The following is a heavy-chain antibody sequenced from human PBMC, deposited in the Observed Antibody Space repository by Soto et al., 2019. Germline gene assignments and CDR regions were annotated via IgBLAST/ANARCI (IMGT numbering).Heavy chain of an antibody. CDR2: IIPIVGKT. CDR3: AREGTSTSTGMDY. V-gene: IGHV1-69*04. CDR1: GDTFNNCV. D-gene: IGHD2-2*01. J-gene: IGHJ4*02. Sequence: QVQLVQSGAEVRKPGSSVTVYCETSGDTFNNCVINWVRQTPGQGPEWMGRIIPIVGKTIYAQRFQGRVTITADKATTTVYMDLSSLRIDDTAVYFCAREGTSTSTGMDYWGQGSLVTVSS.